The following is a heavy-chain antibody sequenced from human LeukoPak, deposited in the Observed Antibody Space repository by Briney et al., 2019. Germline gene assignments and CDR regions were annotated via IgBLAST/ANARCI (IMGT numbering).Heavy chain of an antibody. Sequence: GSVKVSCKASGYTFTGYHMHWVRPAPGRGVEWMGWINPNSGGTNYAQKFQGRVTLTRDTSLRTPYMELSRLRAPGTAVYYCARGLDGAFDIWGQGTMVTVSS. CDR2: INPNSGGT. CDR1: GYTFTGYH. D-gene: IGHD5-24*01. CDR3: ARGLDGAFDI. J-gene: IGHJ3*02. V-gene: IGHV1-2*02.